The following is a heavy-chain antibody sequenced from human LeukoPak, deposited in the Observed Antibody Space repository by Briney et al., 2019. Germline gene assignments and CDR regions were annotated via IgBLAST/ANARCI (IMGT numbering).Heavy chain of an antibody. CDR2: IRYDGSNK. J-gene: IGHJ4*02. CDR1: GFTFSNYG. V-gene: IGHV3-30*02. Sequence: GGSLRLSCAASGFTFSNYGMHWVRQAPGKGLEWVAFIRYDGSNKYYAESVKGRFTTSRDNSKNTLDLQMNSLRPEDTALYYCARPYSSSWENFHYWGQGTLVTVSS. D-gene: IGHD6-13*01. CDR3: ARPYSSSWENFHY.